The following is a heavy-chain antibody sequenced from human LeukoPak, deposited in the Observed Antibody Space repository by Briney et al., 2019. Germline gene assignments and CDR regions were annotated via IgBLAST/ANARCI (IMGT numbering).Heavy chain of an antibody. CDR2: ITNSGNSK. D-gene: IGHD1-26*01. CDR3: ARDFSGRGDAFDI. V-gene: IGHV3-48*01. CDR1: EFTFSSYS. Sequence: GGSLRLSCAASEFTFSSYSMNWVRQAPGKGLEWVSYITNSGNSKSYADSVKGRFTISRDNSKNTLYLQMNSLSAEDTAVYYCARDFSGRGDAFDIWGQGTMVTVSS. J-gene: IGHJ3*02.